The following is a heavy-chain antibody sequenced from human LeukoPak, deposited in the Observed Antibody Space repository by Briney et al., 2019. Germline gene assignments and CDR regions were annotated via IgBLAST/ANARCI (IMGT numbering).Heavy chain of an antibody. J-gene: IGHJ4*02. CDR3: ARWSSLAAAKAFDY. CDR2: IYYSGST. CDR1: GGSISSGDYY. Sequence: SETLSLTCTVSGGSISSGDYYWSWIRQHPGKGLEWIGYIYYSGSTYYNPSLKSRVTISVDTSKRQFSLKLNSVTAADTAVYYCARWSSLAAAKAFDYWGQGTLVTVSS. D-gene: IGHD6-13*01. V-gene: IGHV4-31*03.